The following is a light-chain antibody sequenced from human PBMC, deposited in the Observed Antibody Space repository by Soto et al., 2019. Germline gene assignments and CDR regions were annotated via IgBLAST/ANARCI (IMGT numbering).Light chain of an antibody. Sequence: EIVLTQSPATLSLSPGERATLSCRASQSVSSYLAWYQQKPGQAPRLLIYDASNRATGIPARFSGSGSGTDFTLTISRLKPEDFAVYYCQQRSNWPLFTFGPGTKVDIK. CDR3: QQRSNWPLFT. CDR1: QSVSSY. J-gene: IGKJ3*01. V-gene: IGKV3-11*01. CDR2: DAS.